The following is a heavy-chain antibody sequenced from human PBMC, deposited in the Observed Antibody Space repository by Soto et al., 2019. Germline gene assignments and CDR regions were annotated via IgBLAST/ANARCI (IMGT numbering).Heavy chain of an antibody. D-gene: IGHD6-13*01. J-gene: IGHJ4*02. CDR3: AKMAEYSTSWYAYLDS. CDR1: GFTFSSYA. CDR2: ISGSGGST. V-gene: IGHV3-23*01. Sequence: PGGSLRLSCATSGFTFSSYAMSWVRQAPGKGLEWVSAISGSGGSTYYADSVKGRFTISRDNSKNTLYLQMNSLRAEDTAVYYCAKMAEYSTSWYAYLDSWGQGTLGTVSS.